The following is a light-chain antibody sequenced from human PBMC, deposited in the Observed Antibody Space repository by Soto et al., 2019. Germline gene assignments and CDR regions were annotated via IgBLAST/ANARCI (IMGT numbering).Light chain of an antibody. Sequence: EIVLMQSPGTLSLSPGERATLSCRASQSASNNYLAWYQQKPGQAPRLLIYGASDRATGIPDRFSGSGAGTDFTLTITSLQSEDFGVYFCQQYKDWPTTFGQGTKVDNK. J-gene: IGKJ1*01. CDR1: QSASNNY. CDR3: QQYKDWPTT. CDR2: GAS. V-gene: IGKV3-20*01.